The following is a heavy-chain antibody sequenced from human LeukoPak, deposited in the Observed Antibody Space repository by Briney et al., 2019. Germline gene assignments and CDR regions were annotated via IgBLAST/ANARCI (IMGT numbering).Heavy chain of an antibody. V-gene: IGHV3-23*01. D-gene: IGHD4-17*01. CDR1: GFTFSSYA. J-gene: IGHJ4*02. CDR3: ARSTVITTKKYYFDY. Sequence: GGSLRLSCEASGFTFSSYAMGWVRQTPGKGLERVSAIAGSGATPYYADSVKGRFTISKDNSKNTLYLQMNSLRVEDTAVYYCARSTVITTKKYYFDYWGQGTLVTVSS. CDR2: IAGSGATP.